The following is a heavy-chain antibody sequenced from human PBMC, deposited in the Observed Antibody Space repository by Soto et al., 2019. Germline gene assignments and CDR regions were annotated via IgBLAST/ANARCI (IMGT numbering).Heavy chain of an antibody. Sequence: LRLSCAASGFTFSNAWMSWVRQAPGKGLEWVGRIKSKTDGGTTDYAAPVKGRFTISRDDSKNTLYLQMNSLKTEDTAVYYCTTWPRITIFGVVIRAMDVWGQGTTVTVSS. D-gene: IGHD3-3*01. CDR3: TTWPRITIFGVVIRAMDV. CDR2: IKSKTDGGTT. CDR1: GFTFSNAW. J-gene: IGHJ6*02. V-gene: IGHV3-15*01.